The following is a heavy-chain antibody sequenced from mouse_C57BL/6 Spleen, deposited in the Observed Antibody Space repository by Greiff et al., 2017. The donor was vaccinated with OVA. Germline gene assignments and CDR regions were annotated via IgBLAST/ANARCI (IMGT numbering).Heavy chain of an antibody. CDR2: INYDGSST. J-gene: IGHJ2*01. CDR1: GFTFSDYY. V-gene: IGHV5-16*01. D-gene: IGHD2-3*01. CDR3: ARDGYYQGFDY. Sequence: EVKLMESEGGLVQPGSSMKLSCTASGFTFSDYYMAWVRQVPEKGLEWVANINYDGSSTYYLDSLKSRFIISRDNAKNILYLQMSSLKSEDTATYYCARDGYYQGFDYWGQGTTLTVSS.